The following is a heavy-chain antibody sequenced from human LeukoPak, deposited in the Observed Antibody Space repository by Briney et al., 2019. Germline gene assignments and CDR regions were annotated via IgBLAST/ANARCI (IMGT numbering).Heavy chain of an antibody. V-gene: IGHV1-2*02. Sequence: ASVKVSCKASGYTFTGYYMHWVRQAPGQGLEWMGWINPNSGGTNYAQKFQGRVTMTRDTSISTAYMELSRLRSDDTAVYYCARGLGPRRAHTPFDYWGQGTLVTVSS. D-gene: IGHD3-10*01. CDR2: INPNSGGT. J-gene: IGHJ4*02. CDR3: ARGLGPRRAHTPFDY. CDR1: GYTFTGYY.